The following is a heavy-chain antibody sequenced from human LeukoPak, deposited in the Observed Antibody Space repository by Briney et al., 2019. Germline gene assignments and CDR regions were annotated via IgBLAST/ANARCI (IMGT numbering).Heavy chain of an antibody. J-gene: IGHJ4*02. CDR2: IWYDGSNK. CDR1: GFTFSSYG. Sequence: PGRSLRLSCAASGFTFSSYGMHWVRQAPGKGLEWVAVIWYDGSNKYYADSVKGRFTISRDNSKNTLYLQMNSLRAEDTAVYYCAREGRRYCSGGSCYLDYWGQGTLVTVSS. CDR3: AREGRRYCSGGSCYLDY. D-gene: IGHD2-15*01. V-gene: IGHV3-33*01.